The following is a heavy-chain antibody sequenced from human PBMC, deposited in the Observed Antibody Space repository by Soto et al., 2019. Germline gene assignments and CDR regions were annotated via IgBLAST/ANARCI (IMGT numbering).Heavy chain of an antibody. D-gene: IGHD6-19*01. J-gene: IGHJ4*02. V-gene: IGHV3-48*03. CDR3: ARDEVVSGTRGWFDY. CDR2: ISSSGRTT. CDR1: GFTFSSSE. Sequence: GGSLRLSCTVSGFTFSSSEMHWVRQAPGKGLEWVSYISSSGRTTYYADSVKGRFTISRDNAKHALYLQMNSLRAEDTAVYYCARDEVVSGTRGWFDYWGQGTLVTVSS.